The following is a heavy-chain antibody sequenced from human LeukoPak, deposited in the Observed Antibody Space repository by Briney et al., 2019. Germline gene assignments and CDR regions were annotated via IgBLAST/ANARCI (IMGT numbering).Heavy chain of an antibody. V-gene: IGHV3-21*04. CDR2: ITRSSIYM. D-gene: IGHD2-15*01. Sequence: GGSLRLSCAASGFTFSSYSMNWVRQAPGKGLEWVSSITRSSIYMYYADSVKGQFTISRDNAKNSLYLQMNSLRAEDTAVYYCARVVCGGSCYFPYYYMDVWGKGTTVTVSS. CDR1: GFTFSSYS. J-gene: IGHJ6*03. CDR3: ARVVCGGSCYFPYYYMDV.